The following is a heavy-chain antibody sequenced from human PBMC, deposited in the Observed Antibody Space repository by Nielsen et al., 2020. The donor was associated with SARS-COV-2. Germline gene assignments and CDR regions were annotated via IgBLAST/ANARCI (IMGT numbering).Heavy chain of an antibody. V-gene: IGHV1-2*04. CDR3: ARGTKDCSSTSCREGAAFDI. CDR1: GYTFTGYY. CDR2: INPNSGGT. J-gene: IGHJ3*02. D-gene: IGHD2-2*01. Sequence: ASVKVSCKASGYTFTGYYMHWVRQAPGQGLEWMGWINPNSGGTNYAQKFQGWVTMTRDTSISTAYMELSRLRSDDTAVYYCARGTKDCSSTSCREGAAFDIWGQGTMATVSS.